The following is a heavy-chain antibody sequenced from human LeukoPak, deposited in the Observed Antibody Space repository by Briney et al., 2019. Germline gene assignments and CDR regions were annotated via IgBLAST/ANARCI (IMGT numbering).Heavy chain of an antibody. J-gene: IGHJ4*02. CDR3: ARAKVGATLFDY. Sequence: HPGGSLRLSCAASGFTFSSYGMHWVRQAPGKGLEWVAVISYDGSNKYYADSVKGRFTISRDNSKNTLYLQMNSLRAEDTAVYYCARAKVGATLFDYWGQGTLVTVSS. CDR1: GFTFSSYG. D-gene: IGHD1-26*01. CDR2: ISYDGSNK. V-gene: IGHV3-30*03.